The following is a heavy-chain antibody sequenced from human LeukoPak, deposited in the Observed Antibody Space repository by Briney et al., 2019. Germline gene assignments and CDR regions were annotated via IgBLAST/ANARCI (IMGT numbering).Heavy chain of an antibody. D-gene: IGHD7-27*01. CDR1: GFTFSSYG. Sequence: PGGSLRLSCAASGFTFSSYGMHWVPQAPGKGLEWVAFIRYDGSNKYYADSVKGRFTISRDNSKNTLYLQMNSLRAEDTAVYYCAKDLIWGIRSFDYWGQGTLVTVSS. V-gene: IGHV3-30*02. CDR2: IRYDGSNK. J-gene: IGHJ4*02. CDR3: AKDLIWGIRSFDY.